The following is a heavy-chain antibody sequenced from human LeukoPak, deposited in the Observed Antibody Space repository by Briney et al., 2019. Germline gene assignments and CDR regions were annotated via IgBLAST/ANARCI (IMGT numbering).Heavy chain of an antibody. CDR2: IYYSGST. D-gene: IGHD6-19*01. J-gene: IGHJ5*02. Sequence: SQTLSLTCTVSGGSISSGGYYWSWIRQHPGKGLEWIGYIYYSGSTYYNSSLKSRVTISVDTSKNQFSLKLSSVTAADTAVYYCARGWNRIAVSPFDPWGQGTLVTVSS. CDR3: ARGWNRIAVSPFDP. CDR1: GGSISSGGYY. V-gene: IGHV4-31*03.